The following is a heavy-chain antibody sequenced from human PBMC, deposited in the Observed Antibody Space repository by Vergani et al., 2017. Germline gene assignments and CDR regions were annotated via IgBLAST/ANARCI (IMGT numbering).Heavy chain of an antibody. Sequence: EVQLVESGGGLVQPGGSLRLSCAASGFTVSSNYMSWVRQAPGKGLEWVSVIYSGGSTYYADSVKGRFTISRDNSKNTLYLQMNSLRAEDTAVYYCAKGGSRVRGVIITFFDYWGQGTLVTVSS. J-gene: IGHJ4*02. D-gene: IGHD3-10*01. CDR3: AKGGSRVRGVIITFFDY. CDR1: GFTVSSNY. V-gene: IGHV3-66*01. CDR2: IYSGGST.